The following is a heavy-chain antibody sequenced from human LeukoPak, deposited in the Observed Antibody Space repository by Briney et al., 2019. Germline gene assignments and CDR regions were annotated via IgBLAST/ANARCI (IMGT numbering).Heavy chain of an antibody. J-gene: IGHJ3*02. V-gene: IGHV4-4*02. Sequence: SETLSLTCAVSGGSISGTNWWSLVRQPPGKGLEWIGEIYHYGSTNYNPSLKSRVTIPVDKSKSQFSLRLSSVTAADTAVYYCARRWGIRAFDIWGQGTMVTVSS. CDR3: ARRWGIRAFDI. D-gene: IGHD3-3*02. CDR2: IYHYGST. CDR1: GGSISGTNW.